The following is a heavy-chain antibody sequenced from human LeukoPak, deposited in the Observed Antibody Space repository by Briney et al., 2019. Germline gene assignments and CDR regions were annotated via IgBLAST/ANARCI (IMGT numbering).Heavy chain of an antibody. CDR2: ISSGAANT. J-gene: IGHJ4*02. V-gene: IGHV3-23*01. CDR1: GFTFSNYG. CDR3: AKTEGWFCFDY. Sequence: PGGSLRLSCAASGFTFSNYGMSWVRQAPGKGLEWVSAISSGAANTYSVDSVKGRFTISRDNSKNTLYLQMNSLRAEDTAIYYCAKTEGWFCFDYWGQGALVTVSS. D-gene: IGHD6-19*01.